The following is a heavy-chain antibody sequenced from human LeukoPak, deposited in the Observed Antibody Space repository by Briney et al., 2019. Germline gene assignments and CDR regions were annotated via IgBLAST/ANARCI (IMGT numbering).Heavy chain of an antibody. V-gene: IGHV3-30*02. CDR1: GFTFSSYG. D-gene: IGHD1-26*01. Sequence: PGGSLRLSCAASGFTFSSYGMHWVRQAPGKGLEWVAFIRYDGSNKYYADSVKGRFTISRDNSKNTLYLQMNSLRAEDTAVYYCARDKAVGPTLLDYWGQGTLVTVSS. CDR3: ARDKAVGPTLLDY. CDR2: IRYDGSNK. J-gene: IGHJ4*02.